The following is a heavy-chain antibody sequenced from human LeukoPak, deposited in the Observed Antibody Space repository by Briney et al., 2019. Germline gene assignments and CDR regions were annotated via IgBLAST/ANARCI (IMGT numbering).Heavy chain of an antibody. CDR3: AKDGAATVVTSFDY. CDR2: ISWNSGSI. D-gene: IGHD4-23*01. Sequence: PGGSLRLSCAASGFTFDDYAMHWVRQAPGKGLEWVSGISWNSGSIGYADSVKGRFAISRDNAKNSLYLQMNSLRAEDTALYYCAKDGAATVVTSFDYWGQGTLVTVSS. J-gene: IGHJ4*02. CDR1: GFTFDDYA. V-gene: IGHV3-9*01.